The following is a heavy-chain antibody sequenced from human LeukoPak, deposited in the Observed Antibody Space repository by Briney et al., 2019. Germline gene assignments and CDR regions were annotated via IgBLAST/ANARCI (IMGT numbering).Heavy chain of an antibody. J-gene: IGHJ5*02. CDR2: IYYSGST. Sequence: LRLSCAASGFTVSSNYMSWVRQPPGKGLEWIGYIYYSGSTYYNPSLKSRVTISVDTSKNQFSLKLSSVTAADTAVYYCAGDYLGGWFDPWGQGTLVTVSS. CDR3: AGDYLGGWFDP. V-gene: IGHV4-30-4*08. CDR1: GFTVSSNY. D-gene: IGHD4-11*01.